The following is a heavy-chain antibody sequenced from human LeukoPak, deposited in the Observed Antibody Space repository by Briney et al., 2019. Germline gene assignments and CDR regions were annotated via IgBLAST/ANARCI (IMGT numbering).Heavy chain of an antibody. Sequence: PGGSLRLSCAASGFTFSSYGMHWVRQAPGKGLEWVAFIRYDGSNKYYADSVKGRFTISRDNSKNTLYLQMNSLRAEDTAVYYCAKDRRGYSGYDYHYWGQGTLVTVSS. CDR1: GFTFSSYG. V-gene: IGHV3-30*02. D-gene: IGHD5-12*01. CDR3: AKDRRGYSGYDYHY. CDR2: IRYDGSNK. J-gene: IGHJ4*02.